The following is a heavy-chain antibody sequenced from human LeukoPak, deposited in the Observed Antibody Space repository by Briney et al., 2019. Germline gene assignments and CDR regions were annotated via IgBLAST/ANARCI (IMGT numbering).Heavy chain of an antibody. CDR3: AKAYPLYSYGYNLDY. CDR1: GFTFSSYG. CDR2: IRYDGSNK. V-gene: IGHV3-30*02. D-gene: IGHD5-18*01. J-gene: IGHJ4*02. Sequence: GGSLRLSCAASGFTFSSYGVHWVRQAPGKGLEWVAFIRYDGSNKYYADSVKGRFTISRDNSKNTLYLQMNSLRAEDTAVYYCAKAYPLYSYGYNLDYWGQGTLVTVSS.